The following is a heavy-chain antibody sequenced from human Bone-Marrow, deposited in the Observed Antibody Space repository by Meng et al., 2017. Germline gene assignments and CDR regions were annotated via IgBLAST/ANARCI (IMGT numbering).Heavy chain of an antibody. V-gene: IGHV1-46*01. CDR2: INPSGGAT. Sequence: ASVKVSCKASGYTFTGYYMHWVRQAPGQGLEWMGIINPSGGATSYAQKFQGRVTMTRDTSTSTVYMELNSLRSEDTAVYYCARRDGSGYNYFDYWGQGTLVTVSS. CDR1: GYTFTGYY. J-gene: IGHJ4*02. D-gene: IGHD3-22*01. CDR3: ARRDGSGYNYFDY.